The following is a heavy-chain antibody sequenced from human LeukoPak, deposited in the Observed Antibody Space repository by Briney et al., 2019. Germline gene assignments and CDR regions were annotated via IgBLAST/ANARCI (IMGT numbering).Heavy chain of an antibody. CDR2: ISYDVSNK. CDR3: AKDRVDGSGSQFDS. J-gene: IGHJ4*02. D-gene: IGHD3-10*01. Sequence: GGSLRLSCAASEFTFSSYAMHWVRQAPGKGLEWVAVISYDVSNKYYADSVKGRFTISKDNAMDTLFLQMNSLRADDTAVYYCAKDRVDGSGSQFDSWGQGSLVTVSS. V-gene: IGHV3-30*04. CDR1: EFTFSSYA.